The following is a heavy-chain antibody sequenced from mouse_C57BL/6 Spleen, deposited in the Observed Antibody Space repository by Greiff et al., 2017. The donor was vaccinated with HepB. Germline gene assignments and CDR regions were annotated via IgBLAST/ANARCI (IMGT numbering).Heavy chain of an antibody. Sequence: QVQLKQPGAELVKPGASVKLSCTASGYTFTSYWMHWVKQRPGRGLEWIGRIDPNSGGTKYTEKFKSKATLTVDKPSITAYMQLSSLTSEDSAVYYCGREGQLRAVFDYWGQGTTLTVSS. J-gene: IGHJ2*01. D-gene: IGHD3-2*02. CDR1: GYTFTSYW. CDR3: GREGQLRAVFDY. CDR2: IDPNSGGT. V-gene: IGHV1-72*01.